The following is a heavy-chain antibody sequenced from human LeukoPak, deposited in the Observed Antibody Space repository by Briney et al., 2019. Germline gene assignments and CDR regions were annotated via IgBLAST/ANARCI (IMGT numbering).Heavy chain of an antibody. J-gene: IGHJ6*02. D-gene: IGHD3-22*01. CDR3: ARVLDYYDSSGQYYYYGMDV. CDR1: GYTFTSYG. Sequence: GASVKVSCKASGYTFTSYGISWVRQAPGQGLEWMGWISAYNGNTNYAQKLQGRVTMTTDTSTSAAYMELRSLRSDDTAVYYCARVLDYYDSSGQYYYYGMDVWGQGTTVTVSS. V-gene: IGHV1-18*01. CDR2: ISAYNGNT.